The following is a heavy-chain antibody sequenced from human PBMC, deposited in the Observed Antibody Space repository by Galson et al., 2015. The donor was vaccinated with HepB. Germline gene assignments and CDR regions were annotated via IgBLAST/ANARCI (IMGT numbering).Heavy chain of an antibody. CDR2: IKQDGSEK. Sequence: SLRLSCAASGFTFSSYWMSWVRQAPGKGLEWVANIKQDGSEKNYVDSVKGRFTISRDNAKNSLYLQMNSLRAEDTAVYYCARDFDHYDSSGYYGGDALDIWGQGTVVTGSS. J-gene: IGHJ3*02. V-gene: IGHV3-7*03. CDR3: ARDFDHYDSSGYYGGDALDI. CDR1: GFTFSSYW. D-gene: IGHD3-22*01.